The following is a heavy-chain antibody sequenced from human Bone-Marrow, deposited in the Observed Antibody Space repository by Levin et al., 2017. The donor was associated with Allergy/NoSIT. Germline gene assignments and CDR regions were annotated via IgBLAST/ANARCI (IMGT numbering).Heavy chain of an antibody. J-gene: IGHJ4*02. CDR1: GFTFSSHT. D-gene: IGHD5-24*01. Sequence: PGGSLRLSCAASGFTFSSHTMNWVRQAPGKGLEWVSFIRSSNGNVYYADSVRGRFTISRDNAKNSLYLQMNSLRADDTAVYYCARTNSRDGYNYFFDYWGQGTLVTVSS. CDR3: ARTNSRDGYNYFFDY. CDR2: IRSSNGNV. V-gene: IGHV3-21*01.